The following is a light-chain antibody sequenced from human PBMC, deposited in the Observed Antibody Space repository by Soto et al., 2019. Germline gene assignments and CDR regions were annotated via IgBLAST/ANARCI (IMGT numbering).Light chain of an antibody. CDR1: SSDVGGYNY. CDR3: SSYTRSSTYVV. Sequence: QSVLTQPASVSGSHGQSITISCTGTSSDVGGYNYVSWYQQHPGKAPKLMIYDVSNRPSGVSNRFSGSKSGNTASLTISGLQAEDEADYYCSSYTRSSTYVVFGGGTTLTVL. J-gene: IGLJ2*01. V-gene: IGLV2-14*01. CDR2: DVS.